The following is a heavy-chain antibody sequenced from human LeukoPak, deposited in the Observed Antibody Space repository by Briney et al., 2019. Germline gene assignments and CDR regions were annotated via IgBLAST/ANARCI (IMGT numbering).Heavy chain of an antibody. CDR1: GYIFTGYY. D-gene: IGHD2-15*01. CDR2: LNPNSGDT. J-gene: IGHJ6*03. Sequence: ASVKVSWKAAGYIFTGYYMHWVRQAPGQGLEWIGWLNPNSGDTEYAQKFQGRVTMTRDTSISTAYMELSRLRSDDTAVYYCARANRVVAADYYYYYMEVWGKGTAVTVS. V-gene: IGHV1-2*02. CDR3: ARANRVVAADYYYYYMEV.